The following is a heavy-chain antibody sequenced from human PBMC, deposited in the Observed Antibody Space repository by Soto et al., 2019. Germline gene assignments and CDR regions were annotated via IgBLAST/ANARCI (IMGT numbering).Heavy chain of an antibody. CDR2: LHRGGDT. Sequence: EVQLVESGGGLVQPGGSLRLSCVASGIPVSSNYMTWVGQAPGKGLEWVSVLHRGGDTYYANSVKGRFTISRHDSTNTVFLQMNSLTDEDTAVYYCARDGPYYYASRMNVWGQGTTVTVSS. J-gene: IGHJ6*02. V-gene: IGHV3-53*04. D-gene: IGHD3-10*01. CDR3: ARDGPYYYASRMNV. CDR1: GIPVSSNY.